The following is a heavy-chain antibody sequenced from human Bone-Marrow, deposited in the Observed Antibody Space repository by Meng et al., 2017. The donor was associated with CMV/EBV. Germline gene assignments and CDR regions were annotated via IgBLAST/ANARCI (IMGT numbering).Heavy chain of an antibody. CDR1: GFTFSSYA. Sequence: GGSLRLSCAASGFTFSSYAMHWVRQAPGKGLEWVAVISYDGSNKYYADSVKGRFTISRDNSKNTPYLQMNSLRAEDTAVYYCARGCLVVPAAMGAYSSQYYYGMDVWGQGTTVTVSS. J-gene: IGHJ6*02. V-gene: IGHV3-30*04. D-gene: IGHD2-2*01. CDR2: ISYDGSNK. CDR3: ARGCLVVPAAMGAYSSQYYYGMDV.